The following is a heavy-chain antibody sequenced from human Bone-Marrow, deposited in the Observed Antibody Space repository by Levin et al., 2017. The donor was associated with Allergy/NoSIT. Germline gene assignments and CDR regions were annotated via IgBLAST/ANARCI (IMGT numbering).Heavy chain of an antibody. D-gene: IGHD6-13*01. CDR2: ISSSSSTI. CDR3: ARETTGLQAAAYYYYGMDV. V-gene: IGHV3-48*02. Sequence: PGGSLRLSCAASGFTFSSYSMNWVRQAPGKGLEWVSYISSSSSTIYYADSVKGRFTISRDNAKNSLYLQMNSLRDEDTAVYYCARETTGLQAAAYYYYGMDVWGQGTTVTVSS. CDR1: GFTFSSYS. J-gene: IGHJ6*02.